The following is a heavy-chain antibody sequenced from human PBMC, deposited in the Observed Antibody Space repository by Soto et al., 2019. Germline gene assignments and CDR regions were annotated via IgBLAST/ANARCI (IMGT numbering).Heavy chain of an antibody. CDR2: VHYDETT. Sequence: QLQLQESGPGLVKPAETLFLSCTVSGGSVGNSNYYWGWIRQSPGKGLEWIGNVHYDETTYYTPSREGRLTISLDTLNTNFSRKLPSVIASDTAVYYCARHRGRFGEADYWGQGTLVTVSS. D-gene: IGHD3-10*01. J-gene: IGHJ4*02. V-gene: IGHV4-39*01. CDR3: ARHRGRFGEADY. CDR1: GGSVGNSNYY.